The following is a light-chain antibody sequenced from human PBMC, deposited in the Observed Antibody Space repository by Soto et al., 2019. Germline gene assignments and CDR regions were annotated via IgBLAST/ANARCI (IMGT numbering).Light chain of an antibody. CDR1: QGFNSY. J-gene: IGKJ2*01. V-gene: IGKV1-9*01. CDR2: AAS. Sequence: DIQLTQSPSFLSASVGDRVTITCRASQGFNSYLAWYQQKPGIAPKLLISAASTLQSGVPSRFSGSGSGTEFTLTISSLQPEDFAIYYCQQLYTYPYTFGPGTQLEI. CDR3: QQLYTYPYT.